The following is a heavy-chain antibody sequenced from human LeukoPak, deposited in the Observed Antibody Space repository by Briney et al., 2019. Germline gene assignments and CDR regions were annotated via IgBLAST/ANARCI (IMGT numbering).Heavy chain of an antibody. CDR1: GFTFSSYS. V-gene: IGHV3-21*01. Sequence: GGSLRLSCAATGFTFSSYSMNWVRQAPGKGLEWVSSISSSSSYIYYADSVTGRFTISRDNAKNSLYLQMNILRAEDTAVYYCARDFPGIAVAGTSFADYWGQGTLVTVSS. CDR2: ISSSSSYI. CDR3: ARDFPGIAVAGTSFADY. D-gene: IGHD6-19*01. J-gene: IGHJ4*02.